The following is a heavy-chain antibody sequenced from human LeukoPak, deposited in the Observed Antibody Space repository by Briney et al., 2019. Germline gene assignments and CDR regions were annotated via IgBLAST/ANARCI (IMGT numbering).Heavy chain of an antibody. Sequence: GASVKVTFKAAGYTFTCCYMHGVRQAPAQGLEWMGWINPNSGGTNYAQKGQGWVTMTRDTCISTAYMYMRRLRSPDTAVYYCARGEAIEAAGVDNWGEGTLVTVSS. CDR3: ARGEAIEAAGVDN. D-gene: IGHD6-13*01. V-gene: IGHV1-2*04. J-gene: IGHJ4*02. CDR1: GYTFTCCY. CDR2: INPNSGGT.